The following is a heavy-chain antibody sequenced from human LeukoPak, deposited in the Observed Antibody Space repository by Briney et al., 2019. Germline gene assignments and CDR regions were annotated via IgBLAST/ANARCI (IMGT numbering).Heavy chain of an antibody. V-gene: IGHV4-59*01. CDR1: GGSISSYY. CDR2: IYYSWST. D-gene: IGHD3-3*01. J-gene: IGHJ2*01. CDR3: ARDKGWSSYWYFDL. Sequence: NPSETLSLTCTVSGGSISSYYWSWIRQPPGKGLEWIGYIYYSWSTNYNPSLKSRVTISVDTSKNQFSLKLSSVTAADTAVYYCARDKGWSSYWYFDLWGRGTLVTVSS.